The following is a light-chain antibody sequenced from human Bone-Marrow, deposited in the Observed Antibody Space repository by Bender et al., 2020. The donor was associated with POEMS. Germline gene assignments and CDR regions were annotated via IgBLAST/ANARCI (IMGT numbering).Light chain of an antibody. CDR2: DVS. CDR1: ISDVGVYNF. CDR3: CSYAGSFSYV. Sequence: QSALTQPASVSGSPGQSITISCTGNISDVGVYNFVSWYQQHPGKAPKLMIYDVSNRPSGVSNRLAGSKSGTSASLAISGLQSEDEADYYCCSYAGSFSYVFGSGTKVTVL. J-gene: IGLJ1*01. V-gene: IGLV2-14*03.